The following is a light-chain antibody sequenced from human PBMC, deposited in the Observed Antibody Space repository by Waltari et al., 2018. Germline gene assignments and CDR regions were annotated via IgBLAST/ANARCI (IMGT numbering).Light chain of an antibody. CDR3: QQYKTWPPIT. CDR2: GVS. Sequence: EIVMMQSPATLSVSPGERATLSCRASQSLSDNLAWYQLKPAQAPRLLIYGVSFRATGIPGRFRGSGSGTDFTLTISSLQSEDFAIYYCQQYKTWPPITFGQGTRLEIK. J-gene: IGKJ5*01. V-gene: IGKV3-15*01. CDR1: QSLSDN.